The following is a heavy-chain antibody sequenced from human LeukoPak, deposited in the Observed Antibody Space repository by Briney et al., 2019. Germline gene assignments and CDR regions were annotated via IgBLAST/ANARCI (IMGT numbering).Heavy chain of an antibody. CDR3: AREGVGVAEVVDGMDV. CDR2: ISSSSSTI. D-gene: IGHD6-19*01. CDR1: GLTFSSYS. Sequence: GGSLTLSCAPSGLTFSSYSMNWVRQAPGKGLEWVSYISSSSSTIYYADSVKGRFTISRDNAKNSLYLQMNSLRDEDTAVYYCAREGVGVAEVVDGMDVWGQGTTVTVSS. J-gene: IGHJ6*02. V-gene: IGHV3-48*02.